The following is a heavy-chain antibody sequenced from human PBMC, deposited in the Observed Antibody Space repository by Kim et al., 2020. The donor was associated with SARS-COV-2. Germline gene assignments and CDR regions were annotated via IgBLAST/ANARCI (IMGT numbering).Heavy chain of an antibody. D-gene: IGHD3-16*01. V-gene: IGHV4-31*03. CDR2: IYYSGST. J-gene: IGHJ3*02. Sequence: SETLSLTCTVSGGSISSGGYYWSWIRQHPGKGLEWIGYIYYSGSTYYNPSLKSRVTISVDTSKNQFSLKLSSVTAADTAVYYCARDSKGDDAFDIWGQGTMVTVSS. CDR3: ARDSKGDDAFDI. CDR1: GGSISSGGYY.